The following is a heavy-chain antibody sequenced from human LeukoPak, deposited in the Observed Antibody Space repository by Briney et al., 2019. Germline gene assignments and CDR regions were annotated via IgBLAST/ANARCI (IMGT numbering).Heavy chain of an antibody. V-gene: IGHV4-59*07. CDR1: GGSISSYY. CDR2: IYYSGST. D-gene: IGHD5-18*01. J-gene: IGHJ6*03. Sequence: SDTLSLTCTVSGGSISSYYWSRIRQPPGKGLEWIGYIYYSGSTNYNPSLKSRVTISVDTSKNQFSLKLSSVTAADTAVYYCARTTEGGYTYDYFYYYYMDVWGKGTTVTISS. CDR3: ARTTEGGYTYDYFYYYYMDV.